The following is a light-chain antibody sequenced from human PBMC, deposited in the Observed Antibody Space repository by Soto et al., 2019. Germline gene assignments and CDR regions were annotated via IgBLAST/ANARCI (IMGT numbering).Light chain of an antibody. CDR3: QLYNNWPYT. V-gene: IGKV3-15*01. J-gene: IGKJ2*01. CDR2: GTS. CDR1: QSVGRN. Sequence: EIVMTQSPVALSVSPGERAALSCMASQSVGRNFAWYQQSPGQDPRVLIYGTSTRATGVPARLRGSRSGTDFTLTISSRQSEDFAVYYCQLYNNWPYTFGQGTRLDI.